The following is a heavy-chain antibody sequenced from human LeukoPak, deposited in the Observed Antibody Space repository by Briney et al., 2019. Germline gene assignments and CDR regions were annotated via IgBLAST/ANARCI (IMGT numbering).Heavy chain of an antibody. V-gene: IGHV3-73*01. CDR3: TSVDD. CDR1: GXTFSGSD. CDR2: IRSKANSYAT. J-gene: IGHJ4*02. Sequence: GGSVKLLCAAWGXTFSGSDMHWVRQACGKGLEGVGRIRSKANSYATESAASVKGRFTIYRDDSKNTAYLQMNSMKTEDTAVYYCTSVDDWGQGTLVTVSS.